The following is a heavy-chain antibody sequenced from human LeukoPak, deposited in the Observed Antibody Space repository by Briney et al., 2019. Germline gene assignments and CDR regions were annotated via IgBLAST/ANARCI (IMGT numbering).Heavy chain of an antibody. Sequence: SETLSLTCTVSGGSISSGSYYWSWIRQPAGKGLEWIGRIYTSGSTNYNPSLNPSLKSRVTISVDTSKNQFSPKLSSVTAADTAVYYCASYGDAFDIWGQGTMVTVSS. V-gene: IGHV4-61*02. CDR2: IYTSGST. D-gene: IGHD4-17*01. J-gene: IGHJ3*02. CDR1: GGSISSGSYY. CDR3: ASYGDAFDI.